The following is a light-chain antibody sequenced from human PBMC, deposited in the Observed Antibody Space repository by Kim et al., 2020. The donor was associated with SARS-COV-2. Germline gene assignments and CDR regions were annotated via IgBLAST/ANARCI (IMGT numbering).Light chain of an antibody. CDR1: DPRSYY. J-gene: IGLJ3*02. V-gene: IGLV3-19*01. Sequence: LGQTGRITCQGDDPRSYYANWYQQEPKQAPALVIYGQNSPPSGIPDRFSGSDSGNTASLTITGAQAEDEADYYCSSRDSSGNHWVFGGGTQLTVL. CDR2: GQN. CDR3: SSRDSSGNHWV.